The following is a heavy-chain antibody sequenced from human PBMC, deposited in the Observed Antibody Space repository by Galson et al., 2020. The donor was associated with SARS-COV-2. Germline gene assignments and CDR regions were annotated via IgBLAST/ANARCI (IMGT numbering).Heavy chain of an antibody. CDR3: AREETFFLVGTATRVGYFDY. D-gene: IGHD2-21*02. J-gene: IGHJ4*02. V-gene: IGHV4-34*01. Sequence: SQTLSLTCAAYGGSFRGYYWSWIRQPPGKGLEWIGEINSSGSTNYNPSLKSRVTISVDTSKNHFSLKLSSVTAADTAVYYCAREETFFLVGTATRVGYFDYWGRGTLATGSS. CDR2: INSSGST. CDR1: GGSFRGYY.